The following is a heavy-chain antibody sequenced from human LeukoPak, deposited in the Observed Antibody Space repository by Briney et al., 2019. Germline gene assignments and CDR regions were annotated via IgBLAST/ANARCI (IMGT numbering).Heavy chain of an antibody. Sequence: KSSETLSLTCTVSGGSISSYYWSWTRQPPGKGLEWIGYIYYSGSTNYNPSLKSRVTISVDTSKNQFSLKLSSVTAADTAVYYCARQPLHFDYWGQGTLVTVSS. CDR1: GGSISSYY. CDR2: IYYSGST. CDR3: ARQPLHFDY. V-gene: IGHV4-59*08. J-gene: IGHJ4*02.